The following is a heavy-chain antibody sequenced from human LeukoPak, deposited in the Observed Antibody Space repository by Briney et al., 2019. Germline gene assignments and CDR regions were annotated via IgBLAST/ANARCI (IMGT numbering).Heavy chain of an antibody. D-gene: IGHD3-10*01. CDR1: GFTFSYYA. V-gene: IGHV3-33*01. Sequence: GRSLRLSCAASGFTFSYYAIHWVRQAPGKGLEWVALIWSDGCNKYYADSVKGRITISRDNSKNTVYLQMNSLRAEDTAVYYCARELFSSGSCPDGWGQGTLVTVSS. J-gene: IGHJ4*02. CDR2: IWSDGCNK. CDR3: ARELFSSGSCPDG.